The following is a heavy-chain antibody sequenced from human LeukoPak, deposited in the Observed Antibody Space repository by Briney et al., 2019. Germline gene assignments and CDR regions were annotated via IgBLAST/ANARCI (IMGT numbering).Heavy chain of an antibody. V-gene: IGHV1-69*13. CDR3: ASPEGGYSYGYVY. CDR2: IIPIFGTA. Sequence: SVNVSCKASGGTFISYAISWVRQAPGQGVEWMGGIIPIFGTANYAQKFQGRVTITADESTSTAYMELSSLRSEDTAVYSCASPEGGYSYGYVYGGQGTLATVSA. J-gene: IGHJ4*02. CDR1: GGTFISYA. D-gene: IGHD5-18*01.